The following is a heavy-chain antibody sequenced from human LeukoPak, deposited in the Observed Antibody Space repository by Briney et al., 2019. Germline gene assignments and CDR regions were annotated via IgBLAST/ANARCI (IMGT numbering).Heavy chain of an antibody. J-gene: IGHJ4*02. CDR3: ARAYGGYSSVSSW. V-gene: IGHV1-46*01. CDR2: INPSGGST. Sequence: ASVKVSCKAFGYTFTSYYMHWVRQAPGQGLEWMGIINPSGGSTSYAQKFQGRVTMTRDMSTSTVYMELSSLRSEDTAVYYCARAYGGYSSVSSWWGQGTLVTVSS. D-gene: IGHD4-23*01. CDR1: GYTFTSYY.